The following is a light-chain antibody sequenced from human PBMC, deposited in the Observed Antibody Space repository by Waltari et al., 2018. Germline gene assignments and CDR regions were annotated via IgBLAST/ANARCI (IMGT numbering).Light chain of an antibody. Sequence: QMTQSPSSLSASVGDRVTITCRASQTIYYLSWYQHKPGEAPKPLIYETSSLQSGVPTRFSGSEFETTFILTISSLQPDDFATYFCQPNYDTPRTFGQGTKVDIK. CDR1: QTIYY. CDR2: ETS. CDR3: QPNYDTPRT. J-gene: IGKJ2*02. V-gene: IGKV1-39*01.